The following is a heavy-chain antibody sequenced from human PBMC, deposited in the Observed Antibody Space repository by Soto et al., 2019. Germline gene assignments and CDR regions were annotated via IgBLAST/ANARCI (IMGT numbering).Heavy chain of an antibody. CDR1: AFSFSDYY. V-gene: IGHV3-11*01. J-gene: IGHJ1*01. Sequence: QVPLVESGGGLVKPGGSLRLSCVVSAFSFSDYYVSWIRQTPEKGLECISYISRDGTNTYYADSVKGRFTISRDNAKSSLYLQMDSLRVDDTAVYYCARGHQYFQYWGQGTLVTVSS. CDR2: ISRDGTNT. CDR3: ARGHQYFQY.